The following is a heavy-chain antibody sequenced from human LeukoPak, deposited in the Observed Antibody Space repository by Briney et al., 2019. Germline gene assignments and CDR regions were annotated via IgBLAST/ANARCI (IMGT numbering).Heavy chain of an antibody. D-gene: IGHD3-22*01. CDR3: AKETEYYYDSSGDFDY. CDR1: GFTFSSYA. V-gene: IGHV3-23*01. J-gene: IGHJ4*02. Sequence: GGSLRLSCAASGFTFSSYAMSWVRQAPGKGLEWVSAISGSGGSTYYADSVKGRFTISRDNSKNTLYLQMNSLRAEDTAVYYYAKETEYYYDSSGDFDYWGQGTLVTVSS. CDR2: ISGSGGST.